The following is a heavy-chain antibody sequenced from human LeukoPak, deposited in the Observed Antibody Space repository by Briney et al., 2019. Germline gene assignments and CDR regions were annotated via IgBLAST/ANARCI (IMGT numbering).Heavy chain of an antibody. CDR2: INHSGST. CDR1: GESFSGYY. Sequence: SETLSLTCAVYGESFSGYYWSWIRQPPGKGLEWIGEINHSGSTNYNPSLKSRVTISVDTSKNQFSLKLSSVTAADTAVYYCARARNQKNRIVVPAVTRGAFDIWGQGTMVTVSS. V-gene: IGHV4-34*01. CDR3: ARARNQKNRIVVPAVTRGAFDI. J-gene: IGHJ3*02. D-gene: IGHD2-2*01.